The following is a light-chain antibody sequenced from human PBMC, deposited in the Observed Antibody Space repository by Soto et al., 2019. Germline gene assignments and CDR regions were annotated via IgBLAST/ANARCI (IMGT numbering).Light chain of an antibody. CDR1: ESVRSSY. Sequence: EIVLTQSPVTLSLSPGERATLSCRASESVRSSYLAWYQQKPGQAPRLIIGGASRRATGIPDRFSGSGSGTHFALTISRLEPEDFAVYSCQQYGSPPPTFGQGTEVEIK. CDR2: GAS. J-gene: IGKJ1*01. CDR3: QQYGSPPPT. V-gene: IGKV3-20*01.